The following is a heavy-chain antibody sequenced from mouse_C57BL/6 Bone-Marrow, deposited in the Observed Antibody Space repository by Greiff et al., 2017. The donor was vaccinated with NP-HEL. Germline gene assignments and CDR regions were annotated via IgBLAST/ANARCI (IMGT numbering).Heavy chain of an antibody. V-gene: IGHV14-4*01. Sequence: EVMLVESGAELVRPGASVKLSCTASGFNIKDDYMHWVKQRPEQGLEWIGWIDPENGDTEYASKFQGKATITADTSSNTAYLQLSSLTSEDTAVDYCTPYYYGSSSDYWGQGTTLTVSS. CDR2: IDPENGDT. J-gene: IGHJ2*01. CDR3: TPYYYGSSSDY. D-gene: IGHD1-1*01. CDR1: GFNIKDDY.